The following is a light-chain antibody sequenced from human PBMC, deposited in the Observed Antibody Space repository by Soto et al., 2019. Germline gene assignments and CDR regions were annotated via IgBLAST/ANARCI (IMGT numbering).Light chain of an antibody. J-gene: IGKJ2*01. V-gene: IGKV3-20*01. CDR3: QQYGSPPMYA. CDR1: QSVVSKF. Sequence: EIVLTQSPGTLSLSPGERATLSCRASQSVVSKFFAWYQQKPGQASRLLIYATSSRATGIPDRFSGSGSGTDFTLTISRLEPKDFAVYYCQQYGSPPMYAFGQGTKLEIK. CDR2: ATS.